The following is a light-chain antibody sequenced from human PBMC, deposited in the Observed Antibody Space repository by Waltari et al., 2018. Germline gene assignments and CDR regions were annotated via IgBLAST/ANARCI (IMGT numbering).Light chain of an antibody. Sequence: EIVLTQSPGTLSLSPGERATLSCRASQSVASNFLAWYQQKPGQAPRLLIYGASSRVTGIPDRFSGSGSGTEFTLTISRLEPVDFAVYYCQQYDFSVPLTFGGGTKVEIK. J-gene: IGKJ4*01. V-gene: IGKV3-20*01. CDR2: GAS. CDR3: QQYDFSVPLT. CDR1: QSVASNF.